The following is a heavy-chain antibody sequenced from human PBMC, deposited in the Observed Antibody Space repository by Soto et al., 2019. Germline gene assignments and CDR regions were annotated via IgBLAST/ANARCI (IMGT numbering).Heavy chain of an antibody. CDR1: GGTFSSYA. Sequence: QVQLVQSGAEVKKPGSSVKVSCKASGGTFSSYAISWVRQAPGQGLEWMGGIIPIFGTANYAQKFQGRVTITADESRSTAYMELSSLRSEDTAVYYCARGDKVAATPLLGYYGMDVWGQGTTVTVSS. J-gene: IGHJ6*02. CDR3: ARGDKVAATPLLGYYGMDV. D-gene: IGHD2-15*01. V-gene: IGHV1-69*01. CDR2: IIPIFGTA.